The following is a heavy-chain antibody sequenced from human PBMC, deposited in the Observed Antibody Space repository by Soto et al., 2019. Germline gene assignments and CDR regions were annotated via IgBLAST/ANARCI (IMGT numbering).Heavy chain of an antibody. CDR3: AHVVYGGNYFDY. J-gene: IGHJ4*02. CDR1: GFSLSTSGVG. CDR2: IYWDDDK. Sequence: QITLKESGPTLVKPTQTLTLTCTFSGFSLSTSGVGVGWIRQPPGKALEWLALIYWDDDKRYSPSLKSRLTITKDSSKNQVVLTMTNMDPVDTGTYYCAHVVYGGNYFDYWGQGTLVTVSS. D-gene: IGHD4-17*01. V-gene: IGHV2-5*02.